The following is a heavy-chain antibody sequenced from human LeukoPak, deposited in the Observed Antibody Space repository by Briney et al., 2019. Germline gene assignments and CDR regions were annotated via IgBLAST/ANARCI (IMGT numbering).Heavy chain of an antibody. CDR1: GFTFSSYA. V-gene: IGHV3-23*01. J-gene: IGHJ4*02. Sequence: PGGSLRLSCAASGFTFSSYAMSWDRQAPGKGLEWVSTISGSGGSTYYADSVKGRFTISRDNSKNTLYLQMNSLRAEDTAVYYCAKGPIANGYYFEYWGQGSLVTVSS. D-gene: IGHD6-13*01. CDR3: AKGPIANGYYFEY. CDR2: ISGSGGST.